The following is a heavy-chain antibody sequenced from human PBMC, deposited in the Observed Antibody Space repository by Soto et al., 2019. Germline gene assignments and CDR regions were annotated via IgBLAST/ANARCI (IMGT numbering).Heavy chain of an antibody. D-gene: IGHD2-2*01. CDR2: ISWNSGSI. CDR3: AKDTTSRGYYYMDV. CDR1: GFTFDDYA. Sequence: GGSLRLSCAASGFTFDDYAMHWVRQAPGKGLEWVSGISWNSGSIGYADSVKGRFTISRDNAKNSLYLQMNSLRAEDTALYYCAKDTTSRGYYYMDVWGKGTTVTVSS. J-gene: IGHJ6*03. V-gene: IGHV3-9*01.